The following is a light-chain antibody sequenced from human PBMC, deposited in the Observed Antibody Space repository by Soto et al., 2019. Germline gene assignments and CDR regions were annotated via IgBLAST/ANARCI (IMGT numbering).Light chain of an antibody. V-gene: IGLV1-40*01. CDR2: GNS. CDR3: QSYDSSVSKVV. CDR1: SSNIGAGYD. Sequence: QSVLTQPPSVSGAPGQRVTISCTGSSSNIGAGYDVHWYQQLPGTAPKLLIYGNSNRPSGVPDRFSRSMSGPSASLAITGLQAEVAADYYCQSYDSSVSKVVFGGGTKLTVL. J-gene: IGLJ2*01.